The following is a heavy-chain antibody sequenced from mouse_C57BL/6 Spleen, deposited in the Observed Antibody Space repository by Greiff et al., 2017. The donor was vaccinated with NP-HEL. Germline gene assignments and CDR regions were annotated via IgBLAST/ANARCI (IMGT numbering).Heavy chain of an antibody. CDR3: AREFTTVVATDYAMDY. CDR1: GYAFSSSW. V-gene: IGHV1-82*01. J-gene: IGHJ4*01. D-gene: IGHD1-1*01. CDR2: IYPGDGDT. Sequence: QVQLQRSGPELVKPGASVKISCKASGYAFSSSWMNWVKQRPGKGLEWIGRIYPGDGDTNYNGKFKGKATLTADKSSSTAYMQLSSLTSEDSAVYFCAREFTTVVATDYAMDYWGQGTSVTVSS.